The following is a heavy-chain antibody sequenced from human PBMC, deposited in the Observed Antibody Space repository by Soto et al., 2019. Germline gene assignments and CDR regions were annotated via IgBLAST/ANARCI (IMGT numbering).Heavy chain of an antibody. J-gene: IGHJ5*02. V-gene: IGHV1-24*01. CDR2: SDPEDGET. CDR1: GYTLTELS. Sequence: ASVKVSCKVSGYTLTELSMHWVRQAPGKGLEWMGGSDPEDGETIYAQKFQGRVTMTEDTSTDTAYMEPSSLRSEDTAVYYCATDRQLVLSGWFDPWGQGTLVTVSS. CDR3: ATDRQLVLSGWFDP. D-gene: IGHD6-6*01.